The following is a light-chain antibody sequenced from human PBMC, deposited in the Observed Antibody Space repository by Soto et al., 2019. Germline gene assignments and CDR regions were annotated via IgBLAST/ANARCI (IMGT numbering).Light chain of an antibody. CDR2: GAY. CDR1: QSVTSNY. CDR3: QQYGSSPGT. Sequence: EIALTQSPGTLSLSPGERATLSCRASQSVTSNYLAWYQQKPGQAPRLLMFGAYIRDTGIPDRFSGSGSGTDFTLTISRLEPEDFAVYYCQQYGSSPGTFGQGTKVDI. J-gene: IGKJ1*01. V-gene: IGKV3-20*01.